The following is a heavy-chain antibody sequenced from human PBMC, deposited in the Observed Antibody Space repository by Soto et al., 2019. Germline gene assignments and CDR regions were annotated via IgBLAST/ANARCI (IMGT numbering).Heavy chain of an antibody. Sequence: GGSLRLSCAASGFTLSNFAMSWVRQAPGKGLEWVSVVSGSGVTTKYADSVKGRFIISRDNPKNTLSLQMHSLRAEDTAVYYCARDLQMATIRGGDYWGQGTQVTVSS. J-gene: IGHJ4*02. V-gene: IGHV3-23*01. CDR3: ARDLQMATIRGGDY. CDR2: VSGSGVTT. CDR1: GFTLSNFA. D-gene: IGHD5-12*01.